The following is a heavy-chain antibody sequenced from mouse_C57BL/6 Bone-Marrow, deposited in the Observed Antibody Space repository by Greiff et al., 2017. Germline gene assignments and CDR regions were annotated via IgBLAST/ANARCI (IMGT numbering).Heavy chain of an antibody. CDR3: ARIATGWLPLPFDV. Sequence: QVTLKESGPGILQPSQTLSLTCSFSGFSLSTFGMGVGWIRQPSGKGLEWLAHIWWDADKYYNPALKSRLTISKDTSKNQVFLKIANVDTADTATYYCARIATGWLPLPFDVWGTGTTVTVSS. J-gene: IGHJ1*03. CDR1: GFSLSTFGMG. CDR2: IWWDADK. V-gene: IGHV8-8*01. D-gene: IGHD2-3*01.